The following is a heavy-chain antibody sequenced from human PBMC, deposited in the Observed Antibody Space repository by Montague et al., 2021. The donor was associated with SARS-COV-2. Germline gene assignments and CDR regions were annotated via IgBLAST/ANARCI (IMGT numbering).Heavy chain of an antibody. CDR3: ARARTRFSLIVVVIDTFDI. CDR2: IYYSGST. CDR1: GGSISSGGYY. D-gene: IGHD3-22*01. J-gene: IGHJ3*02. Sequence: TLSLTSTASGGSISSGGYYWSWIRERAGKGLEWIAYIYYSGSTYYXWCLKSRVSISVDTSKNQFSLKLSSVTAADTAVYYCARARTRFSLIVVVIDTFDIWGQGTMVTVSS. V-gene: IGHV4-31*03.